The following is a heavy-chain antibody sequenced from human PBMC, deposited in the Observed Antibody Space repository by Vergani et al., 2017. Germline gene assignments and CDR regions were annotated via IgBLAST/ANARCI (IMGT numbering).Heavy chain of an antibody. CDR1: GFTFSSYW. D-gene: IGHD5-18*01. Sequence: EVQLVESGGGLVQPGRSLRLSCAASGFTFSSYWMSWVRQAPGKGPEWVSYISSSSSTIYYADSVKGRFTISRDNAKNSLYLQMNSLRAEDTAVYYCARDSYGYFFDYWGQGTLVTVSS. CDR2: ISSSSSTI. CDR3: ARDSYGYFFDY. V-gene: IGHV3-48*04. J-gene: IGHJ4*02.